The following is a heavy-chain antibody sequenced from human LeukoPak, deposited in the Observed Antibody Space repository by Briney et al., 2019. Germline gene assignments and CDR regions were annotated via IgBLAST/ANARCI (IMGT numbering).Heavy chain of an antibody. D-gene: IGHD4-17*01. Sequence: SETLSLTCTVSGGSFSSSSYCWGWIRQPPGKGLQWVGSICYGGSTYYNPSLKSRVTISVDTSKNQFSLQLTSVTAADTAVYYCARDKRTTDWFDPWGQGTLVTVSS. CDR2: ICYGGST. J-gene: IGHJ5*02. CDR1: GGSFSSSSYC. CDR3: ARDKRTTDWFDP. V-gene: IGHV4-39*07.